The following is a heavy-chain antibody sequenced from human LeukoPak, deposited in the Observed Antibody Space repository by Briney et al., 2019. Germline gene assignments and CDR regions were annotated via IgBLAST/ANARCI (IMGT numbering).Heavy chain of an antibody. D-gene: IGHD6-13*01. CDR3: ARDSEYSSSWLDY. V-gene: IGHV3-30-3*01. CDR2: ISYDGSNK. J-gene: IGHJ4*02. Sequence: GGSLRLSCAASGFTFSSYAMHWVRQAPGKGLEWVAVISYDGSNKYYADSVKGRLTISRDNSKNTLYLQMNSPRAEDTAVYYCARDSEYSSSWLDYWGQGTLVTVSS. CDR1: GFTFSSYA.